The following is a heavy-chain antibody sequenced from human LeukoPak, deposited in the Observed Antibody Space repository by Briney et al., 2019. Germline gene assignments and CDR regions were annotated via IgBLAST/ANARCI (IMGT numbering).Heavy chain of an antibody. CDR2: ISSNGGST. CDR1: GFSFSSYA. V-gene: IGHV3-64D*06. CDR3: VKDRVSGSYGLYNWFDP. J-gene: IGHJ5*02. D-gene: IGHD1-26*01. Sequence: PGGSLRLSCSASGFSFSSYAMHWVRQAPGKGLEYVSAISSNGGSTYYADSVKGRFTISRDNSKNTLYLQMSSLRAEDTAVYYCVKDRVSGSYGLYNWFDPWGQGTLVTVSS.